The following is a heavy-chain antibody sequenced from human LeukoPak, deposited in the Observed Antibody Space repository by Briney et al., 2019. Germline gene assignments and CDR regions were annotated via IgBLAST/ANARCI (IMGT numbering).Heavy chain of an antibody. CDR3: ARAKGN. CDR2: ISGSGGGA. Sequence: GGSLRLSCAASGFTFSSYAMSWVRQAPGKGLEWVSVISGSGGGAYYADTVKGRFTISRDNSESTLYLQMNSLRAEDTAVYYCARAKGNWGQGTLVTVSS. V-gene: IGHV3-23*01. CDR1: GFTFSSYA. D-gene: IGHD6-13*01. J-gene: IGHJ4*02.